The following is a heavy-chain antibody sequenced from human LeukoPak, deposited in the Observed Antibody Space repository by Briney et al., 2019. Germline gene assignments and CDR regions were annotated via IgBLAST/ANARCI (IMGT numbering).Heavy chain of an antibody. CDR3: ARSHQPRRDFDY. CDR1: GFTFRNHG. CDR2: IWYDGSNK. J-gene: IGHJ4*02. D-gene: IGHD2-2*01. V-gene: IGHV3-33*01. Sequence: GGSLRLSCAASGFTFRNHGMHWVRQAPGKGLEWVAVIWYDGSNKYYADSVKGRFTISRDNSKNTLYLQMNSLRAEDTAVYYCARSHQPRRDFDYWGQGTLVTVSS.